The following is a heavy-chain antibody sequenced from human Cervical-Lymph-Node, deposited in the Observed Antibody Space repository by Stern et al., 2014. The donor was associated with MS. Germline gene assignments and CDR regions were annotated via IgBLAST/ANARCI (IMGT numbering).Heavy chain of an antibody. D-gene: IGHD3-10*01. V-gene: IGHV1-2*06. CDR2: INPNSGAT. Sequence: VQLVESGAEVMQPGASVKVSCKASGYTFTVYYIHWVRQAPGQGLEWMGRINPNSGATNHAQKFQGRVTMTRDTSISTAYMELSRLRSDDTAMYYCARDGEPYYYGAGTYVDYYYGMDVWGQGTTVTVSS. CDR3: ARDGEPYYYGAGTYVDYYYGMDV. J-gene: IGHJ6*02. CDR1: GYTFTVYY.